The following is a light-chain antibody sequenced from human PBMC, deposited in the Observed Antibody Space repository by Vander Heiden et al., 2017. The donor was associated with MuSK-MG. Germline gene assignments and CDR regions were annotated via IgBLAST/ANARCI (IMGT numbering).Light chain of an antibody. Sequence: EIVMMQSPATLSVSPGERATLSCRASQSVSSNLAWYQQKPGQAPRLLIYGVSTRATGIPARFSGSGSGTEFTLTISSLQSEDFAVYYCQQDNNCPLTFGGGTKVEIK. J-gene: IGKJ4*01. CDR2: GVS. CDR1: QSVSSN. V-gene: IGKV3D-15*02. CDR3: QQDNNCPLT.